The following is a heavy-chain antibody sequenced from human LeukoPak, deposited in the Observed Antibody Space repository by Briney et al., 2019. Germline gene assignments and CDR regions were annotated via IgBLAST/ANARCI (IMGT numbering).Heavy chain of an antibody. D-gene: IGHD2/OR15-2a*01. J-gene: IGHJ4*02. CDR1: GFTFSGFA. V-gene: IGHV3-23*01. CDR3: ARNYFDLYYFDS. CDR2: ITGDGGST. Sequence: GGSLRLSCAASGFTFSGFAMSWVRQARGKGLEWISSITGDGGSTFYADSVKGRFTISRDTSRNTLYLQMTSLRAEDTAVYYCARNYFDLYYFDSWGQGTLVTVSS.